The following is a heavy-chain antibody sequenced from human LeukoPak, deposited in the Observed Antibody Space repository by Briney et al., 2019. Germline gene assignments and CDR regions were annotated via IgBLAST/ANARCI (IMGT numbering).Heavy chain of an antibody. D-gene: IGHD5-18*01. Sequence: ASVKVSCKASGYTFTGYYLHWVRQAPGLGLEWMGWIHPKSGDTRYAQKFLGRVTLTRDTSTTIVYMELKWLTSDDTAVYYCSRGSGISYGGIDYWGQGTLVTVSS. V-gene: IGHV1-2*02. CDR2: IHPKSGDT. J-gene: IGHJ4*02. CDR1: GYTFTGYY. CDR3: SRGSGISYGGIDY.